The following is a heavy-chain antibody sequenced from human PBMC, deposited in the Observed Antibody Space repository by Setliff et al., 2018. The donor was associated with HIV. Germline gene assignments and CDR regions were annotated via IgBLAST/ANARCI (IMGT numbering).Heavy chain of an antibody. Sequence: PSETLSLTCVVYRGSFSDYYWTWIRQPPGKGLEWIGEISPSGSTNYNPSLKSRVTISVDTSENQFSLKLSSVPAADTAVYYCARTPQEVVVVAATRPYYYYYMDVWGKGTTVTVSS. CDR1: RGSFSDYY. CDR3: ARTPQEVVVVAATRPYYYYYMDV. D-gene: IGHD2-15*01. V-gene: IGHV4-34*01. CDR2: ISPSGST. J-gene: IGHJ6*03.